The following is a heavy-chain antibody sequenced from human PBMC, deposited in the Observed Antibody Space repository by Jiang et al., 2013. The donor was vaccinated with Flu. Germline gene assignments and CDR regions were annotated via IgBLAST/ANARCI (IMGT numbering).Heavy chain of an antibody. J-gene: IGHJ4*02. Sequence: SLKDRLTITKDTSKNQVVLTMTNMDPVDTATYYCARTSTAAGYFDYWGQGTLVTVSS. D-gene: IGHD6-13*01. V-gene: IGHV2-5*01. CDR3: ARTSTAAGYFDY.